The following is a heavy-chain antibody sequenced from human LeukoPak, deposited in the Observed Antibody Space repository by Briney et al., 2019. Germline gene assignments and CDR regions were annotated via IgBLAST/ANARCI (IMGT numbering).Heavy chain of an antibody. D-gene: IGHD6-13*01. Sequence: GGSLRLSCAVSGFIFSDYGMHWVRQAPGKGLEWVALASYDGGNKVYADSVKGRFTISRDNSKNTLFLQMNSLRPEDTALYYCAKPAVPGTGYYFYGMDVWGQGTTVTVSS. V-gene: IGHV3-30*18. CDR1: GFIFSDYG. CDR2: ASYDGGNK. J-gene: IGHJ6*02. CDR3: AKPAVPGTGYYFYGMDV.